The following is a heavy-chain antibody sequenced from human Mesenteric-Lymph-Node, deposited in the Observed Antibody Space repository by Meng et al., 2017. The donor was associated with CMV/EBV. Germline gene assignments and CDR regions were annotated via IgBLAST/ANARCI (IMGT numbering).Heavy chain of an antibody. CDR1: GDSISGYF. D-gene: IGHD3-10*01. CDR3: ARAGGFGSYSGMDV. V-gene: IGHV4-59*01. Sequence: GSLRLSCTVSGDSISGYFWSWIRQPPGKGLKWIGYIHYSGSTNYNPSLKSRVTISVDTSKNQFSLKLTSVTAADTAVYYCARAGGFGSYSGMDVWGQGTTVTVSS. CDR2: IHYSGST. J-gene: IGHJ6*02.